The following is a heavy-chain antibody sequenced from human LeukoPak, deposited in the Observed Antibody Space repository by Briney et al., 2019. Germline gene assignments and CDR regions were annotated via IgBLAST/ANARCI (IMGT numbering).Heavy chain of an antibody. J-gene: IGHJ4*02. CDR1: GGSFSGYY. V-gene: IGHV4-34*01. CDR3: ARESYYYDSSGYYYFDY. Sequence: ASETLSLTCAVYGGSFSGYYWSWIRQPPGKGLEWIGEINHSGSTNYNPSLKSRVTISVDTSKNQFSLKLSSVTAADTAVYYCARESYYYDSSGYYYFDYWGQGTLVTVSS. CDR2: INHSGST. D-gene: IGHD3-22*01.